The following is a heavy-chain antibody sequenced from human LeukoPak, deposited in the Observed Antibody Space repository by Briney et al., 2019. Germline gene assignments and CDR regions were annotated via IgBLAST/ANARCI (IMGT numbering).Heavy chain of an antibody. CDR2: ISYDGSNK. J-gene: IGHJ4*02. CDR1: GFTFSSYA. D-gene: IGHD3-22*01. V-gene: IGHV3-30*04. CDR3: ARDGYYYDSSGYYSLGY. Sequence: GRSLRLSCAASGFTFSSYAMHWVRQAPGKGLEWVAVISYDGSNKYYADSVKGRFTISRDNSKNTLYLQMNSLRAEDTAVYYCARDGYYYDSSGYYSLGYWGQGTLVTVSS.